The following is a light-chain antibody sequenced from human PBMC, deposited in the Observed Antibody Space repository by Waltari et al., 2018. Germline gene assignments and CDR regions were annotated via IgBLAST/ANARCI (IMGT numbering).Light chain of an antibody. CDR2: DVT. V-gene: IGLV2-14*03. CDR3: NSYSSNSKGV. J-gene: IGLJ3*02. Sequence: QSALTQPASVAGSPGQSITISCTGSSSDVGRYDYVSWYQPHPGKAPKLTIYDVTDRPSGVSNRFSGSKSGNTASLTISRLQAEDEADYYCNSYSSNSKGVFGGGTKLTVL. CDR1: SSDVGRYDY.